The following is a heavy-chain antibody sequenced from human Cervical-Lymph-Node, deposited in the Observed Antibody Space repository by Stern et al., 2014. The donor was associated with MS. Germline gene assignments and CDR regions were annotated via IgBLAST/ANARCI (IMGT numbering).Heavy chain of an antibody. CDR1: GYSFTIYY. CDR2: IYPYDSDT. V-gene: IGHV5-51*01. CDR3: ARHVQGFDY. Sequence: EVQLVQSGAEVKKPGESLKISCKLSGYSFTIYYIAWVRQMPGKGLEWMGVIYPYDSDTTYIPSFQGQVTISADKSITTASLQWSSLRASDTAMYYCARHVQGFDYWGQGTLVTVSS. J-gene: IGHJ4*02.